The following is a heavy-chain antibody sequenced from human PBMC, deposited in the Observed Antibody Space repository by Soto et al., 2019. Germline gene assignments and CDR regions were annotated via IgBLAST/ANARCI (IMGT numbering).Heavy chain of an antibody. V-gene: IGHV1-2*02. Sequence: QVQLVQSGAEVKKPGASVKVSCKASGFTFSAYYIYWVRQAPGQGLAWIGWINPYSGGTNNAQKFQGRVTMTRDTSTCTVYMELSALISDDTAVYYCARSLLDEYSSSWRSAYYGMDVWGQGTTVTVSS. CDR1: GFTFSAYY. D-gene: IGHD6-13*01. CDR2: INPYSGGT. J-gene: IGHJ6*02. CDR3: ARSLLDEYSSSWRSAYYGMDV.